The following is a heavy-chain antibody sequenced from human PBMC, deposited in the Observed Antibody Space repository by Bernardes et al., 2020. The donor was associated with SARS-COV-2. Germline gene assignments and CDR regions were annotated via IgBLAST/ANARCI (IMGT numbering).Heavy chain of an antibody. J-gene: IGHJ4*02. CDR3: ARQVGVTFGGVIVIQGFDY. CDR1: GGSISSYY. D-gene: IGHD3-16*02. CDR2: IYYSGST. V-gene: IGHV4-59*08. Sequence: SETLSLTCTVSGGSISSYYWSWIRQPPGKGLEWIGYIYYSGSTNYNPSLKSRVTISVDTSKNQFSLKLSSVTAADTAVYYCARQVGVTFGGVIVIQGFDYWGQGTLVTVSS.